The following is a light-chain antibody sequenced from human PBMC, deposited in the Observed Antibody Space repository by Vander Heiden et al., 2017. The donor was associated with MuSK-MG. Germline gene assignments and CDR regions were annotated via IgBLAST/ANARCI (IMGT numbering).Light chain of an antibody. V-gene: IGKV3-15*01. Sequence: EIVMPQSPATLSVSPGERATLSCRASQSVSSNLAWYQQKPAQAPRLLIYGASTRATGIPARCSGSGSGTEFTLTISSLQSEDFAVYYCQQYNNWPRTFGQGTKVEIK. CDR3: QQYNNWPRT. CDR2: GAS. J-gene: IGKJ1*01. CDR1: QSVSSN.